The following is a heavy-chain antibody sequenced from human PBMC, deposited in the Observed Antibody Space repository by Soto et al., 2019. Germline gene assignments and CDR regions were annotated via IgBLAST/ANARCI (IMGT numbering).Heavy chain of an antibody. V-gene: IGHV3-9*01. Sequence: GGSLRLSCAASGFTFDDYAMHWVRQAPGKGLEWVSGISWNSGSIGYADSVEGRFTISRDNAKNSLYLQMNSLRAEDTALYYCATIAAAGISMDVWGQGTTVTVSS. J-gene: IGHJ6*02. CDR3: ATIAAAGISMDV. CDR2: ISWNSGSI. D-gene: IGHD6-13*01. CDR1: GFTFDDYA.